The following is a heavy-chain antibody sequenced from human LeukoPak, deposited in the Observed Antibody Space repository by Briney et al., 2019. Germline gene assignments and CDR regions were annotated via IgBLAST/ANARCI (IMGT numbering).Heavy chain of an antibody. D-gene: IGHD6-13*01. Sequence: PGRSLRLSCAASGFTFDDYAMHWVRQAPGKGLEWVSGISWNSGSIGYADSVKGRFTISRDNAKNSLYLQMNSLRAEDTALYYCAKDPHRPQQGGFQHWGQGTPVTVSS. V-gene: IGHV3-9*01. CDR3: AKDPHRPQQGGFQH. CDR1: GFTFDDYA. CDR2: ISWNSGSI. J-gene: IGHJ1*01.